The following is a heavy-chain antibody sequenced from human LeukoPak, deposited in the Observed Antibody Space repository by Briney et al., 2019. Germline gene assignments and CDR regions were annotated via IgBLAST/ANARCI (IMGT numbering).Heavy chain of an antibody. D-gene: IGHD2-2*01. CDR3: ARTQPAGVGNWFDP. Sequence: PSETLSLTCAVYGGSFSGYYWSWIRQPPGKGLEWIGEINHSGSTNYNPSLKSRVTMSVDTSKNQFSLKLSSVTAADTAVYYCARTQPAGVGNWFDPWGQGTLVTVSS. J-gene: IGHJ5*02. CDR1: GGSFSGYY. V-gene: IGHV4-34*01. CDR2: INHSGST.